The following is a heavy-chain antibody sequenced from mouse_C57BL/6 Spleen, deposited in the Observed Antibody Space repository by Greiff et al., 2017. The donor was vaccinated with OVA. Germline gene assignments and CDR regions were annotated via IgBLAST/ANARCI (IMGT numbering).Heavy chain of an antibody. CDR2: ILPGSGST. D-gene: IGHD3-2*02. Sequence: VQLQQSGAELMKPGASVKLSCKATGYTFTGYWIEWVKQRPGHGLEWIGEILPGSGSTNYNEKFKGKATLTADTSSNTAYMQLSSLTTERSAIYYCARDVDSSGYVRLAYWGQGTLLTVSA. V-gene: IGHV1-9*01. J-gene: IGHJ3*01. CDR3: ARDVDSSGYVRLAY. CDR1: GYTFTGYW.